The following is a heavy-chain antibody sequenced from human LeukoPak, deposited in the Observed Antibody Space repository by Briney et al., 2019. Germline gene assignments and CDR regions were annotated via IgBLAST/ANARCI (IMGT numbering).Heavy chain of an antibody. J-gene: IGHJ5*01. V-gene: IGHV3-74*03. D-gene: IGHD6-19*01. CDR3: ARAGYSSGFDS. Sequence: GGSLRLSCAASRCTFSGYWMHWVRQAPGKGLVWVSRINSDGYSITYADSVKGRFTISRDNAKNTLYLQMNSLIAEDTAVYFCARAGYSSGFDSWGQGTLVTVSS. CDR1: RCTFSGYW. CDR2: INSDGYSI.